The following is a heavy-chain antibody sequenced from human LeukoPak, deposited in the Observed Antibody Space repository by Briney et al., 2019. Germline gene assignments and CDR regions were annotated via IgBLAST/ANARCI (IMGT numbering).Heavy chain of an antibody. Sequence: SETLSLTCAVSGGSISSGGYSWSWIRQPPGKGLEWIGYIYHSGSTYYNPSLKSRVTISVDTSKNQFSLKLSSVTAADTAVYYCAGHIVVVTPYFDYWGQGTLVTVSS. CDR1: GGSISSGGYS. D-gene: IGHD2-21*02. CDR2: IYHSGST. J-gene: IGHJ4*02. V-gene: IGHV4-30-2*01. CDR3: AGHIVVVTPYFDY.